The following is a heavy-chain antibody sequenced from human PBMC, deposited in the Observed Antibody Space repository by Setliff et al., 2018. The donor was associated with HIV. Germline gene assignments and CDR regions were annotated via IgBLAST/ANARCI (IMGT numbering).Heavy chain of an antibody. CDR1: GGSISSYY. V-gene: IGHV4-59*08. J-gene: IGHJ4*02. Sequence: PSETLSLTCTVSGGSISSYYWSWIRQPPGKGLEWIGYIYYSGSTNYNPSLKSRVTISVDTSKNQFSLKLSSVTAADTAVYYCASHLIGDYYYFDYWGPGTLVTVSS. CDR3: ASHLIGDYYYFDY. D-gene: IGHD4-17*01. CDR2: IYYSGST.